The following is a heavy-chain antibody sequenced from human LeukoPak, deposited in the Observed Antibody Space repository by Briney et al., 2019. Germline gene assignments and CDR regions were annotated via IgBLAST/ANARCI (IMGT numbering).Heavy chain of an antibody. CDR3: ARVYYYGMDV. CDR1: GGSFSGYY. V-gene: IGHV4-34*01. Sequence: SETLSLTCAVYGGSFSGYYWSWIRQPPGKGLEWIGEINHSGSTNYNPSLKSRVTISVDTSKNQFSLKLSSVTAADTAVYYCARVYYYGMDVWGKGTTVTVSS. CDR2: INHSGST. J-gene: IGHJ6*04.